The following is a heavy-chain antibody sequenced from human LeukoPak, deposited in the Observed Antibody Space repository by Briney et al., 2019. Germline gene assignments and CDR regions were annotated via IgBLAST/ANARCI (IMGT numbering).Heavy chain of an antibody. CDR2: TYYRSKWYN. CDR1: GDIVSSKNSA. V-gene: IGHV6-1*01. Sequence: SQTLSLTCVVSGDIVSSKNSAWNWIRQSPSRGLEWLERTYYRSKWYNDYAESMEGRMTISQDTSKNQYSLHLNSVTPDDTAVYYCARDFGTTGWHTFDYWGQGTLVTVSS. J-gene: IGHJ4*02. D-gene: IGHD6-19*01. CDR3: ARDFGTTGWHTFDY.